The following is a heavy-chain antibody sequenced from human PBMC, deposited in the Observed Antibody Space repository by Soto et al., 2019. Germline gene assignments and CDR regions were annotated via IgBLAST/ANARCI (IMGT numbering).Heavy chain of an antibody. J-gene: IGHJ4*02. D-gene: IGHD6-19*01. CDR3: AKDRYSSGWDFDY. Sequence: EVQLLESGGGLVQPGGSLRLSCAASGFTFSIYAMSWVRQAPGKGLEWVSAISGSGGSTYYADSVKGRFTISRDNAKNTLNLQMNSLRAEDTAVYYCAKDRYSSGWDFDYWGQGTLGTVSS. CDR1: GFTFSIYA. CDR2: ISGSGGST. V-gene: IGHV3-23*01.